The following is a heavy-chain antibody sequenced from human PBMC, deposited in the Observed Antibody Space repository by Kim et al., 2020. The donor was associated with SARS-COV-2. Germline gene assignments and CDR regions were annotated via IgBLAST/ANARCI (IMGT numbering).Heavy chain of an antibody. V-gene: IGHV4-34*01. CDR3: AGEKGYSSSWSY. J-gene: IGHJ4*02. D-gene: IGHD6-13*01. CDR2: INHSGST. Sequence: SETLSLTCAVYGGSFSGYYWSWIRQPPGKGLEWIGEINHSGSTNYNPSLKSRVTISVDTSKNQFSLKLSSVTAADTAVYYCAGEKGYSSSWSYWGQGTLVTVSS. CDR1: GGSFSGYY.